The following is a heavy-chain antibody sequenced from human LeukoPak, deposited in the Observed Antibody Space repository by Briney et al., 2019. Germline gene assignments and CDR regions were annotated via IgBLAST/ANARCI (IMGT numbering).Heavy chain of an antibody. CDR3: ARRGGSGRSFDY. V-gene: IGHV4-39*01. J-gene: IGHJ4*02. CDR2: IYSSGST. CDR1: GGSISSNSYY. Sequence: VKPSETLSLTCTVSGGSISSNSYYWGWIRQPPGKGLERIGSIYSSGSTYYNPSLKSRVTISVDTSKNQFYLNLSPVPASDTAVYYCARRGGSGRSFDYWGQGILVTVSS. D-gene: IGHD3-10*01.